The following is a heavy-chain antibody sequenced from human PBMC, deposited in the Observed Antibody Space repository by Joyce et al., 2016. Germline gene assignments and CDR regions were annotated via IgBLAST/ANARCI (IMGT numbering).Heavy chain of an antibody. Sequence: EVYLVESGGGLVQPGGSLRFSCAASGFSFRYFWMDWVRQAPGKGLEWVAKINEDGSEKNYMDSLRGRFTISRDNAKNSVDLQINSLRVEDTAVYYCTRGSGTGWFDPWGQGTLVTVSS. CDR2: INEDGSEK. CDR3: TRGSGTGWFDP. J-gene: IGHJ5*02. V-gene: IGHV3-7*03. D-gene: IGHD6-13*01. CDR1: GFSFRYFW.